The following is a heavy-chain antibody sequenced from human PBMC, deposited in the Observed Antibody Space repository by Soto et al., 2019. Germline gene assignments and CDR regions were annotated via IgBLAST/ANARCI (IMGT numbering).Heavy chain of an antibody. CDR3: AKGLLNGRWYAAD. CDR1: RFTFSVYW. J-gene: IGHJ4*02. D-gene: IGHD6-13*01. V-gene: IGHV3-7*03. CDR2: IRHDGGEK. Sequence: PGGSLSLSCTASRFTFSVYWRSWVRPAPGKGLEWVANIRHDGGEKFYVDSVKGRFTVSRDKAKNTLYLQMNSLRAEDTAVYSCAKGLLNGRWYAADWGQGTLVTVSS.